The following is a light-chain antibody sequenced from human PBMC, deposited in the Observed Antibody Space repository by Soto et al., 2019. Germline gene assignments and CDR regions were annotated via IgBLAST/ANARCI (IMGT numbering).Light chain of an antibody. V-gene: IGKV3D-15*01. CDR3: QQYNTWPPIT. CDR1: QSASSN. J-gene: IGKJ5*01. CDR2: GVS. Sequence: IVLTLSPATLSLSPGVGATLSWRASQSASSNLAWYQQKPGQAPRLLSHGVSTRATGIPARFSGSGSGTEFTLTNSSLQSEDFAVYYCQQYNTWPPITFGQGTRLEIK.